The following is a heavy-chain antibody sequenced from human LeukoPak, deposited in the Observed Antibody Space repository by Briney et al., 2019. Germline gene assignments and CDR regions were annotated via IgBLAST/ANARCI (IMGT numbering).Heavy chain of an antibody. D-gene: IGHD3-3*01. Sequence: SETLSLTCPVSPGSISSYYWSWLRPPPGRGLEWIGSVYYSGSTNYNPSLKRRVTISVDTSKNQFFLKLNSVIAADTAIYYCARGRPAESKRFSFRGFDFWGQGTMVAVS. V-gene: IGHV4-59*01. J-gene: IGHJ3*01. CDR3: ARGRPAESKRFSFRGFDF. CDR1: PGSISSYY. CDR2: VYYSGST.